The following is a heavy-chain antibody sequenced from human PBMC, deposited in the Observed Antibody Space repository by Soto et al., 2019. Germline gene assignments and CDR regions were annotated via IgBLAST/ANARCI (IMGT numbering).Heavy chain of an antibody. Sequence: SETLSLTCDVYGGSFSGYYWSWIRQPPGKGLEWIGEINHSGSTNYNPSLKSRVTISVDTSKNQFSLKLSSVTAADTAVYSCASPHYYDSSGYFYWGQGTLVTVS. CDR1: GGSFSGYY. J-gene: IGHJ4*02. D-gene: IGHD3-22*01. CDR2: INHSGST. V-gene: IGHV4-34*01. CDR3: ASPHYYDSSGYFY.